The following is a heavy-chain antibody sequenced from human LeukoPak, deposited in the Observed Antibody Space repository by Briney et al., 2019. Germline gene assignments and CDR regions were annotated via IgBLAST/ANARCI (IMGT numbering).Heavy chain of an antibody. J-gene: IGHJ6*02. CDR1: GFTLSNHG. CDR2: LRYDGSNT. V-gene: IGHV3-30*02. Sequence: GGSLRLSCVASGFTLSNHGMHWVRQAPGKGLEWVALLRYDGSNTLYADSVKGRLTISRDNSKNTLYLQMNSLRAEDTAVYYCARGYGSRSYYGMDVWGQGTTVTVSS. CDR3: ARGYGSRSYYGMDV. D-gene: IGHD3-10*01.